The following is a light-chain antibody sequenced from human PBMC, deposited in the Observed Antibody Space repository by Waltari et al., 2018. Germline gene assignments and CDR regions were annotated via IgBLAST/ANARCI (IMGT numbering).Light chain of an antibody. Sequence: DIQMTQSPSSLPASVGDTVTITCRASQGIGDSLNWFQQKPGKSPKILIHAASTLDNGVPSRFSGSGFGTEFTLTIRNLQPEDFASYYCLQHSSFPFTFGPGTKLDI. CDR3: LQHSSFPFT. J-gene: IGKJ3*01. CDR2: AAS. CDR1: QGIGDS. V-gene: IGKV1-17*02.